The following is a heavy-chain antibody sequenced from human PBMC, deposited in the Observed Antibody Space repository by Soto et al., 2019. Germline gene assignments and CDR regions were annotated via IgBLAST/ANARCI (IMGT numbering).Heavy chain of an antibody. CDR3: ASKFGELLADAFDI. J-gene: IGHJ3*02. Sequence: QVQLQESGPGLVKPSGTLSLTCTVSNASISSRKWWTWVRQTPGKGVEWIGEIYHWGSINHNPSLKSRVTMSVDKSNNQFSLKMTSVTAADTAVYYCASKFGELLADAFDIWGQGTVVTVSS. D-gene: IGHD3-10*01. V-gene: IGHV4-4*02. CDR2: IYHWGSI. CDR1: NASISSRKW.